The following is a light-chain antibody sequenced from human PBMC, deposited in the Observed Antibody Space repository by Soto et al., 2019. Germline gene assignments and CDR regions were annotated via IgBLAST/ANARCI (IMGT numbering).Light chain of an antibody. Sequence: QSVLTQPPSASGSPGQSVTISCTGTSSDVGGYNYVSWYQHHPGKAPKLIIYEVSERPSGVPDRFSGSKSGDTASLTVSGLQAEDEADYYCSSYAGSNHYVFGTGTKLTVL. CDR1: SSDVGGYNY. J-gene: IGLJ1*01. CDR3: SSYAGSNHYV. V-gene: IGLV2-8*01. CDR2: EVS.